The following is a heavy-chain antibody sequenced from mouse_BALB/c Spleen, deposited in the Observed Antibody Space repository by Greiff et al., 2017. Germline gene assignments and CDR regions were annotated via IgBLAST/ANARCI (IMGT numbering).Heavy chain of an antibody. V-gene: IGHV5-9-1*01. J-gene: IGHJ3*01. Sequence: EVMLVESGGGLVKPGGSLKLSCAASGFTFSSYAMSWVRQTPVKRLEWVATISSGGSYTYYPDSVKGRFTISRDNAKNTLYLQMSSLRSEDTAMYYCASEGFAYWGQGSLVTVSA. CDR1: GFTFSSYA. CDR2: ISSGGSYT. CDR3: ASEGFAY.